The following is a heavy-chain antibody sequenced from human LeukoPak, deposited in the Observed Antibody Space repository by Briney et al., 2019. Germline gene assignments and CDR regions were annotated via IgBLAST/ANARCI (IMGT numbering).Heavy chain of an antibody. D-gene: IGHD1-7*01. CDR3: ATYITGTTKYFQH. Sequence: SVKVSCKASGGTFSNYAISWVRQAPGQWLEWMGGIIPMFGTVNYAQKFQGRVRITTDESTSTAYMELSNLRSEDTALYYCATYITGTTKYFQHWGQGTLVTVSS. CDR1: GGTFSNYA. CDR2: IIPMFGTV. J-gene: IGHJ1*01. V-gene: IGHV1-69*05.